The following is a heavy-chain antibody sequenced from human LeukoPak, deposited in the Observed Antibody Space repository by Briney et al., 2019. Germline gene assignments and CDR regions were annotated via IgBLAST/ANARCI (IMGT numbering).Heavy chain of an antibody. CDR2: INGDGSRI. CDR3: GRGGVPYSFDV. V-gene: IGHV3-74*01. J-gene: IGHJ3*01. Sequence: GGSLRLSCVGSGFTLSDYYMHWVRQAPGKGLEWIAYINGDGSRIDYVDSVKGRFTISRDNAKSTLYLQMNGLGVEDTAVYYCGRGGVPYSFDVWGQGTMVAASS. CDR1: GFTLSDYY. D-gene: IGHD3-10*01.